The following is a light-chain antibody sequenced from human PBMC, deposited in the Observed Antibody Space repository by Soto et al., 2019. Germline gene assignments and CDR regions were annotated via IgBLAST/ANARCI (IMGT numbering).Light chain of an antibody. V-gene: IGKV3-15*01. J-gene: IGKJ1*01. CDR2: GAS. CDR1: QSISSN. CDR3: QQYSNWPLA. Sequence: DIVMTQSPATLSVSPGERATLSCRASQSISSNLAWYQQKSGQAPRLLIYGASTRATGLPARFSGSGSGTEVTLTISSLQSEDFAVYYCQQYSNWPLAFGQGTRVEV.